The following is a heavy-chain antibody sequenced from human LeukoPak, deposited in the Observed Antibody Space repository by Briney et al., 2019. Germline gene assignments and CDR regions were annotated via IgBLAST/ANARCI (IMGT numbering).Heavy chain of an antibody. CDR2: ISDIGSI. D-gene: IGHD2/OR15-2a*01. CDR1: GGSISSYY. J-gene: IGHJ4*02. Sequence: SETLSLTCTVPGGSISSYYWSWIRQPPGKGLEWIAYISDIGSINYNPSLKSRVTISLDTSKNQFSLKLSSVTAADTAVYYCAGHHPRNTVDFWGQGTLVTVSS. CDR3: AGHHPRNTVDF. V-gene: IGHV4-59*08.